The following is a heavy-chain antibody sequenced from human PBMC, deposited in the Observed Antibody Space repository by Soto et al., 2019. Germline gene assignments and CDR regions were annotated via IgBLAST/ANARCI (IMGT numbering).Heavy chain of an antibody. D-gene: IGHD5-12*01. CDR3: AITIGRDGYNWFDY. CDR2: INHSGST. J-gene: IGHJ4*02. V-gene: IGHV4-34*01. CDR1: GGSFSGYY. Sequence: SETLSLTCAVYGGSFSGYYWSWIRQPPGKGLEWIGEINHSGSTNYNPSLKSRVTISVDTSKNQFSLKLSSVTAADTAVYYWAITIGRDGYNWFDYWGQGTLVTVSS.